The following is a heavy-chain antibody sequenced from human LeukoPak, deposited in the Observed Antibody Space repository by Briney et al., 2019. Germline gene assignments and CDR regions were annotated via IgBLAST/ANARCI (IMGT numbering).Heavy chain of an antibody. V-gene: IGHV5-51*01. CDR2: IYPGDSDT. CDR1: GYSFTSYW. CDR3: ARQPHGSPADY. J-gene: IGHJ4*02. Sequence: GGALKISCKGSGYSFTSYWIGWGRPMPGKGVEWIGIIYPGDSDTRYSPSFQGQVTISADKSISTAYLQWSSLKASDTAMYYCARQPHGSPADYWGQGTLVTVSS. D-gene: IGHD1-14*01.